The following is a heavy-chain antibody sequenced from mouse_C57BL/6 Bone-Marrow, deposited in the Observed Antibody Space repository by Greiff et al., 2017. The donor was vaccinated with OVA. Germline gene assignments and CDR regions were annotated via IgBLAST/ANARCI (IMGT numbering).Heavy chain of an antibody. Sequence: QVQLQQPGAELVRPGPSVKLSCKASGYTFTSYWMHWVKQRPGQGLEWIGVIDPSDSYTNYNQKFKGKATLTVDTSSSTAYMLLSSLTSEDSAVCYVARGVAWFAYGGQWTLVTVSA. J-gene: IGHJ3*01. V-gene: IGHV1-59*01. CDR3: ARGVAWFAY. CDR2: IDPSDSYT. CDR1: GYTFTSYW.